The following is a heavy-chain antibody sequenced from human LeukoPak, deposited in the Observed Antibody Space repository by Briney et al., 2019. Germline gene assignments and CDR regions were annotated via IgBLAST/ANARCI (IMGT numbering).Heavy chain of an antibody. D-gene: IGHD2-15*01. CDR1: GGSISSGTYY. CDR2: AYTSGTT. V-gene: IGHV4-61*02. CDR3: ARNRGNSYWETVGRFFDF. Sequence: NPSETLSLTCTASGGSISSGTYYWTWIRQTAGKGLEWIVRAYTSGTTNYNSSLKRRVTISVDPSKNQFSLMLTSVTAADTAVYYCARNRGNSYWETVGRFFDFWGQGILVTVSS. J-gene: IGHJ4*02.